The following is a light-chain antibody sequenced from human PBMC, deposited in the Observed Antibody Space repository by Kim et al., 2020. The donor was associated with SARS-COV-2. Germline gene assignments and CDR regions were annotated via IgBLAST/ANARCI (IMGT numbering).Light chain of an antibody. CDR1: SSNIGAGYD. CDR2: ANS. J-gene: IGLJ1*01. V-gene: IGLV1-40*01. Sequence: QSVLTQPPSVSGAPGQTVTISCTGSSSNIGAGYDVHWYQQLPRTAPKLLIYANSNRPSGVPDRVSGSKPGTSASLAITGLQAEDEADYYCQSYDSSLSGYVFGSGTKVTVL. CDR3: QSYDSSLSGYV.